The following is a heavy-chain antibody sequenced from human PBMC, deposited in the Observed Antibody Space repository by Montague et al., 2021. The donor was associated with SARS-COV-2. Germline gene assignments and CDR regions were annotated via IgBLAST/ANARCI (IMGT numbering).Heavy chain of an antibody. CDR2: IRQDGEER. CDR3: ARGSPGIGMDV. J-gene: IGHJ6*02. Sequence: SLRLSCAASGFTLTNYYMSWVRQAPGEGLEWVANIRQDGEERNYVASVRGRFTISRDNARNSLYLQMNSLRGDDTAVYYCARGSPGIGMDVWGQGTTVTVS. D-gene: IGHD1-26*01. V-gene: IGHV3-7*01. CDR1: GFTLTNYY.